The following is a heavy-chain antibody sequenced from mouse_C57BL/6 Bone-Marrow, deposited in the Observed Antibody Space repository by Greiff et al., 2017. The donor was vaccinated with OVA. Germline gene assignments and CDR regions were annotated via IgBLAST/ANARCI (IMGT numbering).Heavy chain of an antibody. V-gene: IGHV3-6*01. CDR3: AIALLRRQCPH. CDR2: ISYDGSN. CDR1: GSSITSGYY. Sequence: DVQLQESGPGLVKPSQSLSLTCSVTGSSITSGYYWNWIRQFPGNKLEWMGYISYDGSNKYNPSLKNRISITRDTSKNQFFLKLNSVTTEDTATYYCAIALLRRQCPHWGTGTTVTVSS. J-gene: IGHJ1*03. D-gene: IGHD2-4*01.